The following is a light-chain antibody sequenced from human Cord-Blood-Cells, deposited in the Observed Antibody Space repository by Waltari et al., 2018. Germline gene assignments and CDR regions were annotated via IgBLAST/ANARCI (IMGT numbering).Light chain of an antibody. V-gene: IGLV2-11*01. J-gene: IGLJ2*01. CDR3: CSYAGSYTLV. Sequence: QSALTQPRSVSGSPGQSVTISCTGTSSDVGGSNYVSWYQQHPGKAPELMIYDVSKRPSGVPDRFSGSKSGNTASLTISVLQAEDEADYYCCSYAGSYTLVFGGGTKLTVL. CDR2: DVS. CDR1: SSDVGGSNY.